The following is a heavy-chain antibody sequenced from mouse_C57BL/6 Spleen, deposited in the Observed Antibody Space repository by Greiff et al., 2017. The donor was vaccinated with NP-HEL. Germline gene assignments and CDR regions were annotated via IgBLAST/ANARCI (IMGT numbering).Heavy chain of an antibody. CDR1: GFSLTSYG. CDR2: IWRGGST. J-gene: IGHJ3*01. CDR3: AKNSDYDVDWFAY. D-gene: IGHD2-4*01. Sequence: QVQLQQSGPGLVQPSQSLSITCTVSGFSLTSYGVHWVRQSPGKGLEWLGVIWRGGSTDYNAAFMSRLSITKDNSKSQVFFKMNSLQADDTAIYSCAKNSDYDVDWFAYWGQGTLVTVSA. V-gene: IGHV2-5*01.